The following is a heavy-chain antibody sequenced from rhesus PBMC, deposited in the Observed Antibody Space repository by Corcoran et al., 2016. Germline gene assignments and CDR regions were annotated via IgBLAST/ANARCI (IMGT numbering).Heavy chain of an antibody. D-gene: IGHD1-44*02. V-gene: IGHV3S18*01. CDR2: ISYTGGRT. CDR3: AREMGGSYFDY. J-gene: IGHJ4*01. CDR1: GFSFSDYY. Sequence: EVQLVESGGGLAKPGGSLRLSCAASGFSFSDYYMYWVRQAPGKGLEWVSGISYTGGRTYAADSVKGRFTIARENAKNTLYLQRDSRRAEDTAVYYCAREMGGSYFDYWGQGVLVTVSS.